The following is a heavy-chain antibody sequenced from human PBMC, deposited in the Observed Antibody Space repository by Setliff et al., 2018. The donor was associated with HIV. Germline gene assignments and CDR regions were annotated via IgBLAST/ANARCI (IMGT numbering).Heavy chain of an antibody. CDR1: GYNFVNYE. J-gene: IGHJ4*02. Sequence: ASVKVSCKASGYNFVNYEINWVRQATGQGLEWMGWMNPDSGNTDYAQKFQGRVTMTTDKSTSTAYMELRSLRSDDTAVYYCAREGVEGIVDYWGQGTLVTSPQ. V-gene: IGHV1-8*02. CDR2: MNPDSGNT. D-gene: IGHD2-15*01. CDR3: AREGVEGIVDY.